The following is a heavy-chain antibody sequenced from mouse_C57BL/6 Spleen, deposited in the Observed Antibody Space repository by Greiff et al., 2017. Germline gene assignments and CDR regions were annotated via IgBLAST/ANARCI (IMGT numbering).Heavy chain of an antibody. D-gene: IGHD2-1*01. CDR3: ANSSNGNTGYAIDY. J-gene: IGHJ4*01. CDR2: IYPSDSET. CDR1: GYTFTSYW. Sequence: QVQLKQPGAELVRPGSSVKLSCKASGYTFTSYWMDWVKQRPGQGLEWIGNIYPSDSETYYNQKVKDKATLTVDKSSSTAYMQLSRLTSEDSAVXYCANSSNGNTGYAIDYWGQGTSVTVSS. V-gene: IGHV1-61*01.